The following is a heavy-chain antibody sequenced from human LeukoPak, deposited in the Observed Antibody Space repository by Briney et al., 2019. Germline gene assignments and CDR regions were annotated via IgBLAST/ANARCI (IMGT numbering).Heavy chain of an antibody. CDR2: ISGSGGST. V-gene: IGHV3-23*01. CDR3: AKGGRVVVAATRTVYYYYGMDV. CDR1: GVAFRRSV. D-gene: IGHD2-15*01. Sequence: LSSPSYGVAFRRSVILCVRRATEKRIEWVSAISGSGGSTYYADSVKGRFTISRDNSKNTLYLQMNSLRAEDTAVYYCAKGGRVVVAATRTVYYYYGMDVWGQGTTVTVSS. J-gene: IGHJ6*02.